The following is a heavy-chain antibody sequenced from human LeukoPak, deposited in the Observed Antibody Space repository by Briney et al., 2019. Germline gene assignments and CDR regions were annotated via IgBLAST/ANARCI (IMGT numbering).Heavy chain of an antibody. D-gene: IGHD1-7*01. J-gene: IGHJ4*02. Sequence: AGGSLRLSCAASGFTFGSYAMSWVRQAPGKGLEWVSAISGSGGSTYYADSVKGRFTISRDNSKNTLYLQMNSLRAEDTAVYYCAKGTRALLYYFDYWGQGTLVTVSS. V-gene: IGHV3-23*01. CDR1: GFTFGSYA. CDR2: ISGSGGST. CDR3: AKGTRALLYYFDY.